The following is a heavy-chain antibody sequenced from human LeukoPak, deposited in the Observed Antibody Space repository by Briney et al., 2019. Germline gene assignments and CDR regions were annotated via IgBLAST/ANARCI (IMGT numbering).Heavy chain of an antibody. CDR3: ARDDGAAGTDY. J-gene: IGHJ4*02. Sequence: GGSLRLSCEASGFTVSSSYINWVRQAPGKGLEWVSRINSDGSSTSYADSVKGRFTISRDNAKNTLYLQMNSLRAEDTAVYYCARDDGAAGTDYWGQGTLVTVSS. D-gene: IGHD6-13*01. CDR1: GFTVSSSY. CDR2: INSDGSST. V-gene: IGHV3-74*01.